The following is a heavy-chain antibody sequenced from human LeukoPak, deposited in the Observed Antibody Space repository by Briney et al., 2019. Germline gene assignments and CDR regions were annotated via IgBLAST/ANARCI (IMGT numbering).Heavy chain of an antibody. CDR3: ARDPQRGEPDYFDY. J-gene: IGHJ4*02. V-gene: IGHV3-30-3*01. D-gene: IGHD1-14*01. CDR2: ISYDGNTK. CDR1: GFTFSSYE. Sequence: PGGSLRLSCAASGFTFSSYEMNWVRQAPGKGLEWVSVISYDGNTKYYADSVKGRFTISRDSPKNTLYLQMDSLRADDTAMYYCARDPQRGEPDYFDYWGQGTLVTVSS.